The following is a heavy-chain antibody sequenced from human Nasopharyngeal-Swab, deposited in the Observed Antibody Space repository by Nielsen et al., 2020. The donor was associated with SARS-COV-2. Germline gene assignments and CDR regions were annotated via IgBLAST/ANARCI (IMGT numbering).Heavy chain of an antibody. CDR2: FDPEDGET. Sequence: ASVKVSCKVSGYTLTDLSMHWVRQAPGKGLEWMGGFDPEDGETIYAQKFQGRVTMTEDTSTDTAYMELSSLRSEDTAVYYCATPGVYDSSGYYRLDYWGQGTLVTVSS. J-gene: IGHJ4*02. CDR1: GYTLTDLS. CDR3: ATPGVYDSSGYYRLDY. V-gene: IGHV1-24*01. D-gene: IGHD3-22*01.